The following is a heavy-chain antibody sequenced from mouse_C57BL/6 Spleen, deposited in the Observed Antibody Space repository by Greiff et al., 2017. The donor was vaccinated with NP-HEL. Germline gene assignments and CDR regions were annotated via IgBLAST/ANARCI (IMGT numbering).Heavy chain of an antibody. D-gene: IGHD1-1*01. J-gene: IGHJ2*01. Sequence: QVQLQQPGAELVKPGASVKMSCKASGYTFTSYWITWVKQRPGQGLEWIGDIYPGSGSTNYNEKFKSKATLTVDTSSSTAYMQLSSLTSEDSAVYYCARYRDITTVGDYYFDYWGQGTTLTVSS. CDR3: ARYRDITTVGDYYFDY. CDR1: GYTFTSYW. V-gene: IGHV1-55*01. CDR2: IYPGSGST.